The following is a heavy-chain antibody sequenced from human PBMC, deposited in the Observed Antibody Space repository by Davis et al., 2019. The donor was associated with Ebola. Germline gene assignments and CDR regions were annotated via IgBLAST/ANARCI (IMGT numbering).Heavy chain of an antibody. CDR3: ASTIVVEMATSYYYYGMDV. CDR1: GGTFSSYA. D-gene: IGHD5-24*01. CDR2: IIPILGIA. J-gene: IGHJ6*02. Sequence: AASVKVSCKASGGTFSSYAISWVRQAPGQGLEWMGRIIPILGIANYAQKFQGRVTITADKSTSTAYMELSSLRSEDTAVYYCASTIVVEMATSYYYYGMDVWGQGTTVTVSS. V-gene: IGHV1-69*04.